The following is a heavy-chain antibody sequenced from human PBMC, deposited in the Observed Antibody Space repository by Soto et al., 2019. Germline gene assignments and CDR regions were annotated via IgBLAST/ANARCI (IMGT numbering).Heavy chain of an antibody. D-gene: IGHD6-19*01. Sequence: SQTLSLTCAISGDSVSSNSAAWNWIRQSPSRGLEWLGRTYYRSKWYNDYAVSVKSRITINPDTSKNQFSLQLNSVTPEDTAVYYCARDVGAYSSGWSGRYYYYGMDVWGQGTTVTAP. V-gene: IGHV6-1*01. CDR3: ARDVGAYSSGWSGRYYYYGMDV. J-gene: IGHJ6*02. CDR1: GDSVSSNSAA. CDR2: TYYRSKWYN.